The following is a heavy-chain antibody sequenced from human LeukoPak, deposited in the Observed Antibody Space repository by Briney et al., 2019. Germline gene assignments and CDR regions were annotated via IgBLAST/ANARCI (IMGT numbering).Heavy chain of an antibody. D-gene: IGHD2-21*01. J-gene: IGHJ4*02. CDR3: ARVGGDHDGYYFDY. CDR2: INHSGST. CDR1: GGSFSGYY. V-gene: IGHV4-34*01. Sequence: PSETLSLTCAVYGGSFSGYYWSWIRQPPGKGLEWIGEINHSGSTNYNPSLKSRVTISVDTSKNQFSLKLGSVTAADTAVYYCARVGGDHDGYYFDYWGQGTLVTVSS.